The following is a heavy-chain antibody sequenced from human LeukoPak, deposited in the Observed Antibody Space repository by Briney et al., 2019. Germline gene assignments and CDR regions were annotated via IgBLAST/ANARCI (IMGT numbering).Heavy chain of an antibody. J-gene: IGHJ4*02. CDR1: GGTFSSYA. Sequence: SVKVSCKASGGTFSSYAISWVRQAPGQGLEWMGGIIPIFGTANYAQKFQGRVTMTADESTSTAYMELSSLRSEDTAVYYCGLAMVRGNEFDYWGQGTLVTVSS. CDR2: IIPIFGTA. CDR3: GLAMVRGNEFDY. D-gene: IGHD3-10*01. V-gene: IGHV1-69*01.